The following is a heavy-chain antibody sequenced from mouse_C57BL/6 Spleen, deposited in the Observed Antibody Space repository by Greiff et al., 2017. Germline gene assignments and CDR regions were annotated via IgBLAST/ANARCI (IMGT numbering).Heavy chain of an antibody. CDR3: ARGGGMYYFDY. CDR2: IHPNSGST. D-gene: IGHD2-10*02. V-gene: IGHV1-64*01. J-gene: IGHJ2*01. Sequence: QVHVKQPGAELVKPGASVKLSCKASGYTFTSYWMHWVKQRPGQGLEWIGMIHPNSGSTNYNEKFKSKAILTVDKSSSTAYMQLSSLTSEDSAVYYCARGGGMYYFDYWGQGTTLTVSS. CDR1: GYTFTSYW.